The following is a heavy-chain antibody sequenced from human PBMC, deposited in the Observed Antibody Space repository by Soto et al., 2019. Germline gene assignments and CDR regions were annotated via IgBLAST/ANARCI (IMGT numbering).Heavy chain of an antibody. V-gene: IGHV1-18*01. D-gene: IGHD1-1*01. CDR3: ARGRYGDY. J-gene: IGHJ4*02. CDR1: GYAFTTYG. Sequence: QVHLVQSGAEVKKPGASVKVSCKGSGYAFTTYGITWVRQAPGQGLEWMGWISAHNGNTNYAQKLQGRGNVTRDTTTSTAYIELRSLRSDDTAVYYCARGRYGDYWGQGALVTVSS. CDR2: ISAHNGNT.